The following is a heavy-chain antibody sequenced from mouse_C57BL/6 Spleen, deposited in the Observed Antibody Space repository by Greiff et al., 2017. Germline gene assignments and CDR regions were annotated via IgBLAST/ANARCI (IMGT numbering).Heavy chain of an antibody. CDR2: IYPGDGDT. CDR1: GYAFSSSW. CDR3: ARERTYGHYAMDY. V-gene: IGHV1-82*01. J-gene: IGHJ4*01. D-gene: IGHD1-2*01. Sequence: VQLQQSGPELVKPGASVQISCKASGYAFSSSWMNWVKQRPGKGLEWIGRIYPGDGDTNYNGKFKGKATLTADKSSSTAYMQLSSLTSEDSAVYFCARERTYGHYAMDYWGQGTSVTVSS.